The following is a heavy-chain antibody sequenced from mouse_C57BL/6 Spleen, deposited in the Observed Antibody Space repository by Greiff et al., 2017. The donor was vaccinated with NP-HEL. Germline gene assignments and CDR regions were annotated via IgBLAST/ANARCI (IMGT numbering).Heavy chain of an antibody. J-gene: IGHJ3*01. CDR2: IDPNSGGT. CDR1: GYTFTSYW. D-gene: IGHD2-4*01. Sequence: VKLQQPGAELVKPGASVKLSCKASGYTFTSYWMHWVKQRPGRGLEWIGRIDPNSGGTKYNEKFKSKATLTVDKPSSTAYMQLSSLTSEDSAVYYCARPKSYYDYDEGVFAYWGQGTLVTVSA. V-gene: IGHV1-72*01. CDR3: ARPKSYYDYDEGVFAY.